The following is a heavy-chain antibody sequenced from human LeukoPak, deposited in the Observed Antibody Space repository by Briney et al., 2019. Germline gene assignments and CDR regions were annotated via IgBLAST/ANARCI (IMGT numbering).Heavy chain of an antibody. CDR2: IHYSGST. CDR1: GDSISSYY. J-gene: IGHJ5*02. Sequence: PSETLSLTCTVSGDSISSYYWSWIRQPPGKRLEWIGYIHYSGSTNYNPSLKSRVTISVDTSKNQFSLRLSSVTAADTAVYYCANGGYCSGTSCYPNWFDPWGQGTLVTVSS. CDR3: ANGGYCSGTSCYPNWFDP. D-gene: IGHD2-15*01. V-gene: IGHV4-59*01.